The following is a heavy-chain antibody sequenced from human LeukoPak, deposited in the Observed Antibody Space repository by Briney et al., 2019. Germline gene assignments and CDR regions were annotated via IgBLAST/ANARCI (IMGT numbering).Heavy chain of an antibody. V-gene: IGHV5-51*01. CDR2: IYPANSDR. D-gene: IGHD5-12*01. CDR1: GYSFTNYW. Sequence: GESLKISCKGSGYSFTNYWIGWVRQMPGKGLEWMGIIYPANSDRKYSPSFRGQVTISADKSISTAYLQWRSLKAPDTAVYYCARQANSGYGGIAFDIWGQGTMVTVSS. J-gene: IGHJ3*02. CDR3: ARQANSGYGGIAFDI.